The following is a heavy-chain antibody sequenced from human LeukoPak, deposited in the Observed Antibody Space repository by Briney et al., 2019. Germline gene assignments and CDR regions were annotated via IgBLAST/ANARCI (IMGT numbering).Heavy chain of an antibody. V-gene: IGHV1-69*04. Sequence: SVKVSCKASGYTFARYYIHWVRQAPGQGLEWMGRIIPILGIANYAQKFQGRVTITADKSTSTAYMELSSLRSEDTAVYYCAREASYVVAVAGPDYWGQGTLVTVSS. CDR3: AREASYVVAVAGPDY. CDR1: GYTFARYY. D-gene: IGHD6-19*01. J-gene: IGHJ4*02. CDR2: IIPILGIA.